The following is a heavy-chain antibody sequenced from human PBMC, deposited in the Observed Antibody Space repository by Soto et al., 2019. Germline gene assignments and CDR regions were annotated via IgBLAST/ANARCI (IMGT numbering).Heavy chain of an antibody. CDR1: GYTFTSYY. D-gene: IGHD6-13*01. CDR2: INPSGGST. V-gene: IGHV1-46*01. CDR3: ARVGGPAAGPNYYYYGMDV. J-gene: IGHJ6*02. Sequence: AASVKVSCKASGYTFTSYYMHWVLQAPGQGLEWMGIINPSGGSTSYAQKFQGRVTMTRDTSTSTVYMELSSLRSEDTAVYYCARVGGPAAGPNYYYYGMDVWGQGTTVTVS.